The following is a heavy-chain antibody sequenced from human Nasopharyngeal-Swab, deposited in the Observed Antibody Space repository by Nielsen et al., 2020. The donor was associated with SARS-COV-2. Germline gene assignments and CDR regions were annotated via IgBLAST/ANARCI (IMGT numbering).Heavy chain of an antibody. CDR1: GYTFSSYW. V-gene: IGHV3-74*01. CDR3: TRDIGGKYGY. Sequence: GGSLRLSCTASGYTFSSYWMHWVRQVRGKGLVWVSRINIDGSVRDYADSVKGRFTISRDNARNTLYLQMNSLRGDDTAVYYCTRDIGGKYGYWGQGNLVTVSS. J-gene: IGHJ4*02. CDR2: INIDGSVR. D-gene: IGHD4-23*01.